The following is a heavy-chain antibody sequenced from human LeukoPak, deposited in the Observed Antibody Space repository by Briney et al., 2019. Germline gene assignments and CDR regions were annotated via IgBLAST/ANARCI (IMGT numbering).Heavy chain of an antibody. CDR2: IIPIFGTA. V-gene: IGHV1-69*05. J-gene: IGHJ6*03. CDR3: ARGAGSYYYYMDV. Sequence: SVKVSCKASGGTFSSYAISWVRQAPGQGLEWMGGIIPIFGTANYAQKFQGRVTITTDESTSTAYMELSSLRSEDAAVYYCARGAGSYYYYMDVWGKGTTVTVSS. CDR1: GGTFSSYA. D-gene: IGHD6-13*01.